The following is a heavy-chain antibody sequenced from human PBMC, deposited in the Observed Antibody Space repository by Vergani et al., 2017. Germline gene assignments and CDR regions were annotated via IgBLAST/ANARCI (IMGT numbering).Heavy chain of an antibody. V-gene: IGHV3-23*01. D-gene: IGHD4-23*01. CDR2: ISGSGGST. J-gene: IGHJ6*02. CDR3: ANPVAPYYYYYGMDV. Sequence: EVQLLESGGGLVQPGGSLRLSCAASGFTFSSYAMSWVRQAPGKGLEWVSAISGSGGSTYYADSVKGRVTISRDNSNNTLYLQMNSLRAEDTAVYYCANPVAPYYYYYGMDVWGQGTTVTVSS. CDR1: GFTFSSYA.